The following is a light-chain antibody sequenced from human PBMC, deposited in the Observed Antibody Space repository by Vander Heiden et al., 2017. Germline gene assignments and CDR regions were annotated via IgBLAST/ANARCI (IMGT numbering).Light chain of an antibody. J-gene: IGKJ1*01. CDR1: QSLLHSNGYNY. CDR2: LGS. CDR3: MQSLQTPAWR. Sequence: DIVMTQSPLSLPVTPGEPASISCRSSQSLLHSNGYNYLDWYLQKPWLAPQLLIYLGSNRAAGVPDRFSGSGQGTDFTLKMSRVEADDVGVYYCMQSLQTPAWRFSQGSKVEIK. V-gene: IGKV2-28*01.